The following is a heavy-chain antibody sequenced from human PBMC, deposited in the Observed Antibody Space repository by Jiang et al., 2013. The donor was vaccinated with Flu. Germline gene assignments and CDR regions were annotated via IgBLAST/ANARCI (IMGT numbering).Heavy chain of an antibody. J-gene: IGHJ4*02. D-gene: IGHD3/OR15-3a*01. CDR3: ANPHGPY. CDR2: INHSGGT. Sequence: LLKPSETLSLTCAVYGGSFSGYYWSWIRQPPGKGLEWIGEINHSGGTNYNPSLKSRVTISVDTSKNQFSPNLGSVTAADTAVYYCANPHGPYWGQGTLVTVSS. V-gene: IGHV4-34*01. CDR1: GGSFSGYY.